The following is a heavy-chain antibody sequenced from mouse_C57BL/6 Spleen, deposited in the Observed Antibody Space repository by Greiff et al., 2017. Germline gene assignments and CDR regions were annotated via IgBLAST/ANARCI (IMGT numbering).Heavy chain of an antibody. D-gene: IGHD2-1*01. CDR2: IDPEPGGT. CDR3: TRWQNHYGNYGYFDV. J-gene: IGHJ1*03. CDR1: GYTFTDYE. V-gene: IGHV1-15*01. Sequence: QVQLQESGAELGRPGASVTLSCKASGYTFTDYEMHWVKQTPVHGLEWIGAIDPEPGGTAYNQKFKGKAILTADKSSSTAYMELRSLTSEDSAVYYYTRWQNHYGNYGYFDVWGTGTTVTVSS.